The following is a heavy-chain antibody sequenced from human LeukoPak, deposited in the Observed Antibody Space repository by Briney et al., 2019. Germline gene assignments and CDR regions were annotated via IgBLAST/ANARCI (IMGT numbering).Heavy chain of an antibody. CDR2: ISWNSGSI. V-gene: IGHV3-9*01. J-gene: IGHJ4*02. D-gene: IGHD3-22*01. CDR1: GFTFDDYA. CDR3: AKAVGSSSGYYPFDY. Sequence: PGRSLRLSCAASGFTFDDYAMHWVRQAPGKGLEWVSGISWNSGSIGYADSVKGRFTISRDNAKNSLYLQMNSLRAEDTALYYCAKAVGSSSGYYPFDYWGQGTPVTVSS.